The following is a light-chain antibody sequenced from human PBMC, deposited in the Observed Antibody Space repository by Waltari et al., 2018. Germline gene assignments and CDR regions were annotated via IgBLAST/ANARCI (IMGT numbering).Light chain of an antibody. CDR3: ATWDGRVNGVL. J-gene: IGLJ2*01. Sequence: QSVLPQAPSVSGTPAQSVTIPSSGTNYNIRSGPVNLYQQAPGMSPNLLIYSNDQRPSGVPDRFSGSKSGTSASLAISGLQSEDEADYYCATWDGRVNGVLFGGGTKVTVL. CDR2: SND. V-gene: IGLV1-44*01. CDR1: NYNIRSGP.